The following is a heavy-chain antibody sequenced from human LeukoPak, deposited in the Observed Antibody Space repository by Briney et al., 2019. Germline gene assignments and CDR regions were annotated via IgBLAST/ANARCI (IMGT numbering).Heavy chain of an antibody. Sequence: SETLSLTCTVSGGSISSYYWSWIRQPAGKGLEWIGRIYTSGSTNYNPSLKSRVTMSVDTSKNQFSLKLSSVTAADTAVYYCATENRFGIAAAYDYWGQGTLVTVSS. D-gene: IGHD6-13*01. CDR3: ATENRFGIAAAYDY. CDR1: GGSISSYY. J-gene: IGHJ4*02. V-gene: IGHV4-4*07. CDR2: IYTSGST.